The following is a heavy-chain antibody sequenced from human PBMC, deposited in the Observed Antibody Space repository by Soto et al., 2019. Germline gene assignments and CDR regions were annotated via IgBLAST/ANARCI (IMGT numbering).Heavy chain of an antibody. D-gene: IGHD2-8*02. CDR3: ARGGGGVLVEH. J-gene: IGHJ1*01. Sequence: SLTLSCAPSRFTSIEYYKSWARQAPGKGLEGLSHIDPKSTYRNYADSVKGRFTISRYYTVSSLFLQMNSLGGEDTAGYCFARGGGGVLVEHWSEGVMDTVSS. CDR1: RFTSIEYY. CDR2: IDPKSTYR. V-gene: IGHV3-11*05.